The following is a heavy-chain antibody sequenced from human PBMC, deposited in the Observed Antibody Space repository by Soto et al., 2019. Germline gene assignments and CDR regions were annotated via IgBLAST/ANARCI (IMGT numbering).Heavy chain of an antibody. J-gene: IGHJ2*01. CDR2: VKPDGSAT. CDR1: GFTLHYYW. V-gene: IGHV3-7*03. Sequence: GGSLRLSCAASGFTLHYYWMTWVRQAPGKGLEWVANVKPDGSATFYADSLKGRFTISRDNANNSVSLQMHSLRADDTAVYYCAKDASSGITSFDLWGRGTLVTVS. D-gene: IGHD3-3*01. CDR3: AKDASSGITSFDL.